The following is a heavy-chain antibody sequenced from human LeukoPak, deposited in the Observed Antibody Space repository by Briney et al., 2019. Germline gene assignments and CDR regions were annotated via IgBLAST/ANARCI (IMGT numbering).Heavy chain of an antibody. V-gene: IGHV3-23*01. CDR1: GFTFSSYA. CDR2: ISGSGGST. CDR3: AKPSSFELEIPDAFDI. J-gene: IGHJ3*02. Sequence: GGSLRLSCAASGFTFSSYAMSWVRQAPGKGLEWVSAISGSGGSTYYADSVKGRFTISRDNSKNTLYLQMNSLRAEDTAVYYCAKPSSFELEIPDAFDIWGQGTMVTVSS. D-gene: IGHD3-9*01.